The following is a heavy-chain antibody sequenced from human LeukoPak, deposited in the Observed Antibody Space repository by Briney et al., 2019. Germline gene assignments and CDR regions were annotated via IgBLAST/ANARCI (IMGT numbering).Heavy chain of an antibody. Sequence: EASVKVSCKASGYTFTGYYMHWVRQAPGQGLEWMGRINPNSGNTNYAQRLQGRVTMTTDTSTSTAYMELRSLRSDDTAVYYCARDQGPYYYDSSGSGFDPWGQGTLVTVSS. J-gene: IGHJ5*02. D-gene: IGHD3-22*01. CDR2: INPNSGNT. V-gene: IGHV1-2*06. CDR3: ARDQGPYYYDSSGSGFDP. CDR1: GYTFTGYY.